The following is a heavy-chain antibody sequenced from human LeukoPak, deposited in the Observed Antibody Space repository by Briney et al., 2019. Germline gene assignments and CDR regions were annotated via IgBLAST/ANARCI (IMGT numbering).Heavy chain of an antibody. CDR1: GFTFSSYS. Sequence: GGSLRLSCAASGFTFSSYSMNWVRQAPGKGLEWVSYISSSSSTIYYADSVKGRLTISRDNAKNSLYLQMNSLRAEDKAVYYCARDTHPNYDFWSGYPIYYYGMDVWGQGTTVTVSS. J-gene: IGHJ6*02. CDR3: ARDTHPNYDFWSGYPIYYYGMDV. D-gene: IGHD3-3*01. V-gene: IGHV3-48*01. CDR2: ISSSSSTI.